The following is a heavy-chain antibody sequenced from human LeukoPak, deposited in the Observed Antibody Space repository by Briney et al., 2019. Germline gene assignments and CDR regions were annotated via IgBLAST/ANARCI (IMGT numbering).Heavy chain of an antibody. CDR3: AREWEDSGTYVLDY. CDR2: MNPNSGGT. J-gene: IGHJ4*02. Sequence: GGSLRLSCAASGFTFSSYGMHWVRQAPGQGLEWVGWMNPNSGGTNYAQRFQGRVTMTRDTSISTAYMELSRLRSDDTAVYYCAREWEDSGTYVLDYWGQGTLVTASS. V-gene: IGHV1-2*02. CDR1: GFTFSSYG. D-gene: IGHD1-26*01.